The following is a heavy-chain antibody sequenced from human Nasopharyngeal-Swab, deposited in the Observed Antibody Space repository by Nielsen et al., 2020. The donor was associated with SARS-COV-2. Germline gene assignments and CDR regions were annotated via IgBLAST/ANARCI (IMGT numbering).Heavy chain of an antibody. CDR3: ARNLASRSSSWCFDY. CDR2: ISGSTGTI. V-gene: IGHV3-48*02. CDR1: GFTFNSYG. Sequence: GESLKISCAASGFTFNSYGMNWVRQAPGKGLQWVSYISGSTGTIYYADFVKGRFTISRDNAKNSLYLQMNSLREEDTAVYYCARNLASRSSSWCFDYWGQGTLVTVSS. D-gene: IGHD6-13*01. J-gene: IGHJ4*02.